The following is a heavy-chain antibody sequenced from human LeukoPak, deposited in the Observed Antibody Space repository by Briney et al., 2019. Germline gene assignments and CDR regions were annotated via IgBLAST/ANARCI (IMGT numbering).Heavy chain of an antibody. CDR3: AKDPWSSKSY. D-gene: IGHD6-13*01. J-gene: IGHJ4*02. V-gene: IGHV3-21*01. Sequence: GGSLRLSCAASGFTFSSYSMNWVRQAPGKGLEWVSSISGSSSHIYYGDSVKGRFTISRDNAKNSLYLQMNGLRAEDTAVYYCAKDPWSSKSYWGQGTLVTVSS. CDR2: ISGSSSHI. CDR1: GFTFSSYS.